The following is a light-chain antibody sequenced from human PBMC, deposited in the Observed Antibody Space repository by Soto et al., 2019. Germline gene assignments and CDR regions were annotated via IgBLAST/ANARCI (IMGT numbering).Light chain of an antibody. J-gene: IGKJ5*01. CDR3: HQRQYWPPIT. CDR1: QSLGDN. CDR2: DAS. Sequence: EIVLTQSPGTLSLSPGERASLSCRASQSLGDNLAWYQQKPGQAPRLLISDASNRATGIPARFSGSGSGTDFTLTISSLEPEDFAVYYCHQRQYWPPITFGQGKRLDIK. V-gene: IGKV3-11*01.